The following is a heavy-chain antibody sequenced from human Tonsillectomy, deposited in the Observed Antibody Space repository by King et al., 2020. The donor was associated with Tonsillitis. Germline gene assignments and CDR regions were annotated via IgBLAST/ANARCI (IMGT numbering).Heavy chain of an antibody. CDR1: RFTFSSYA. Sequence: VQLVESGGGVVQPGRSLRLSCAASRFTFSSYAMHCVRQAPGKGLEWVAVISYDGNTKDYADSVKGRFTISRDNSKNTLDLQMNSLRAEDTAVYYCARDGELGKDGFDVWGQGTMVSVSS. D-gene: IGHD7-27*01. CDR3: ARDGELGKDGFDV. J-gene: IGHJ3*01. V-gene: IGHV3-30-3*01. CDR2: ISYDGNTK.